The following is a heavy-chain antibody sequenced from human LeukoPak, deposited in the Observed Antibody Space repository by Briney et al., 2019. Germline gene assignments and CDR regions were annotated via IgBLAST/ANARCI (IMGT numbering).Heavy chain of an antibody. CDR2: INHSGST. J-gene: IGHJ4*02. CDR3: ARGKSRSSSWYVY. Sequence: PSETLSLTCAVYGGSFSGYYWSWIRQPPGKGLEWIGEINHSGSTNYNPSLKSRVTISVDTSKNQFSLKLSSVTAADTAVYYCARGKSRSSSWYVYWGRGTLVTVSS. V-gene: IGHV4-34*01. D-gene: IGHD6-13*01. CDR1: GGSFSGYY.